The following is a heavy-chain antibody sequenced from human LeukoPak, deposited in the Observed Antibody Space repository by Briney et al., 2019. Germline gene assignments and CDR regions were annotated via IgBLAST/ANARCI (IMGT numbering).Heavy chain of an antibody. CDR2: IKQDGSEK. CDR1: GFTFSSYW. CDR3: ARDLDSSSWYKIYYYYYYMDV. V-gene: IGHV3-7*01. Sequence: GGSLRLSCAASGFTFSSYWMSWVRQAPGKGLEWVANIKQDGSEKYYVDSVKGRFTISRDNAKNSLYLQMNSLRAEDTAVYYCARDLDSSSWYKIYYYYYYMDVWGKGTTVTVSS. D-gene: IGHD6-13*01. J-gene: IGHJ6*03.